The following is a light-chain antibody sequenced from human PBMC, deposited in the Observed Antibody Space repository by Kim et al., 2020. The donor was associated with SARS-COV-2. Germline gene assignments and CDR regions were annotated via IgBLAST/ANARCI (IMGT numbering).Light chain of an antibody. CDR1: QSVSSY. CDR3: QQRSNWPPDT. J-gene: IGKJ2*01. V-gene: IGKV3-11*01. Sequence: EIVLTQSPATLSLSPGERATLSCRASQSVSSYLAWYQQKPGQAPSLLIYDASNRATGIPARFSGSGSGTDFTLTISSLEPEDFAVYYSQQRSNWPPDTFGQGTKLEI. CDR2: DAS.